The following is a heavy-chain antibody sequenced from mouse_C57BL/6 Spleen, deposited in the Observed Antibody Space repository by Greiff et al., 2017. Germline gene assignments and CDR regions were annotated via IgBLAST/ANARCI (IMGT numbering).Heavy chain of an antibody. CDR1: GYTFTSYW. CDR2: IDPSDSYT. V-gene: IGHV1-50*01. D-gene: IGHD2-3*01. J-gene: IGHJ3*01. Sequence: QVQLQQPGAELVKPGASVKLSCKASGYTFTSYWMQWVKQRPGQGLEWIGEIDPSDSYTNYNQKFKGKATLTVDTSSSTAYMQLSSLTSEDSAVYYCARSGYYVPLAYWGQGTLVTVSA. CDR3: ARSGYYVPLAY.